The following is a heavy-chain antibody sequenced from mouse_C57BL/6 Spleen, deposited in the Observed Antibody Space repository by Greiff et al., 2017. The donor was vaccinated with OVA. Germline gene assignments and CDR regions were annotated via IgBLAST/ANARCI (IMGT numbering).Heavy chain of an antibody. CDR1: GFTFSSYA. J-gene: IGHJ3*01. CDR3: SRVYEGLAWFAY. D-gene: IGHD2-3*01. V-gene: IGHV5-4*03. Sequence: EVMLVESGGGLVKPGGSLKLSCAASGFTFSSYAMSWVRQTPEKRLAWVATISDGGSYTYYQDNVKGRSTISRDNAKNNLYLQMSHLKSEDTAMDYFSRVYEGLAWFAYWGQGTLVTVSA. CDR2: ISDGGSYT.